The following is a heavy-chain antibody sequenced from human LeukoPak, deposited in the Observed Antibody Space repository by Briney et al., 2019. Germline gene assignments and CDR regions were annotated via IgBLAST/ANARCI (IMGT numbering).Heavy chain of an antibody. D-gene: IGHD3-22*01. V-gene: IGHV4-4*07. CDR2: IYAGGST. J-gene: IGHJ4*02. CDR3: ARGDYDSRGYYHAW. Sequence: GRIYAGGSTNSNPSLKSRVTMSVDKSNIQCSLKLSSVTVADTAVYYCARGDYDSRGYYHAWWGQGILVTVSX.